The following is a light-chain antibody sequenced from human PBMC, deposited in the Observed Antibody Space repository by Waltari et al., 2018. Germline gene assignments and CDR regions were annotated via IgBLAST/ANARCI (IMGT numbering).Light chain of an antibody. J-gene: IGLJ2*01. CDR2: GNN. Sequence: YQHLPGIPPKPHVYGNNNRPSGVPDRFSASKSATSASLAITGLEAEDEADYYCQSYDITLNAVVFGAGTKVTVL. CDR3: QSYDITLNAVV. V-gene: IGLV1-40*01.